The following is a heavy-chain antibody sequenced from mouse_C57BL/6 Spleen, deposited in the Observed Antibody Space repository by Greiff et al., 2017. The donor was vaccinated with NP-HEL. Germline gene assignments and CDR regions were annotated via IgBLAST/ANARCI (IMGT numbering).Heavy chain of an antibody. Sequence: QVQLQQSGPELVKPGASVKISCKASGYAFSSSWMNWVKQRPGKGLEWIGRIYPGDGDTNYNGKFKGKATLTADKSSSTAYMQLSSLTSEDSAVYCCTRIYYDYDGAYWGQGTLVTVSA. CDR2: IYPGDGDT. CDR3: TRIYYDYDGAY. CDR1: GYAFSSSW. V-gene: IGHV1-82*01. J-gene: IGHJ3*01. D-gene: IGHD2-4*01.